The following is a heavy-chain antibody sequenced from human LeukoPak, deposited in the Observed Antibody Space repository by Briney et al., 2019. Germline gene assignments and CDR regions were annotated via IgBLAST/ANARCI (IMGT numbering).Heavy chain of an antibody. CDR3: ARPQYYCSGGSCQDPYYYGMDV. D-gene: IGHD2-15*01. Sequence: ASVKVSCKASGYIFTGYHMHWVRQAPGQGLEWMGWINPNSGGTNYAQKFQGWVTMTRDKSISTAYLQWNSLKASDTAMYYCARPQYYCSGGSCQDPYYYGMDVWGQGTTVTVSS. CDR1: GYIFTGYH. J-gene: IGHJ6*02. CDR2: INPNSGGT. V-gene: IGHV1-2*04.